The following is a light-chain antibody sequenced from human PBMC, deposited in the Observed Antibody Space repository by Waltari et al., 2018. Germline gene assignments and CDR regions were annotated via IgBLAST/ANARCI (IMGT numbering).Light chain of an antibody. CDR2: GAS. Sequence: DTVLAQSPGTLSLSLGDSATLPCRASQSVSRDYLAWYQQKPGQAPRPLIYGASSRATGIPARFSGSGSGTDFTLTITRLEPEDFAVYYCQQYGSSPLTFGGGTKVDIK. V-gene: IGKV3-20*01. CDR1: QSVSRDY. J-gene: IGKJ4*01. CDR3: QQYGSSPLT.